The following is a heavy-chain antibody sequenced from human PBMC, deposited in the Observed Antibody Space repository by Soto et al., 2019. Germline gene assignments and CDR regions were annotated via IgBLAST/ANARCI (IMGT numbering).Heavy chain of an antibody. Sequence: QVQLVESGGGVVQPGRSLRLSCAASGFTFSSYAMHWVRQAPGKGLEWVAVISYDGSNKYYADSVKGRFTISRDNSKNTLYLQMNSLRGEDTAVYYCARDFSDGYSSGGMDVWGQGTTVTVSS. CDR2: ISYDGSNK. D-gene: IGHD5-18*01. V-gene: IGHV3-30-3*01. CDR3: ARDFSDGYSSGGMDV. J-gene: IGHJ6*02. CDR1: GFTFSSYA.